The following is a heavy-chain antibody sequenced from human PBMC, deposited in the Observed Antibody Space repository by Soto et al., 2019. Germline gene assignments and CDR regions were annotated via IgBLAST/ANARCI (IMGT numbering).Heavy chain of an antibody. D-gene: IGHD6-19*01. V-gene: IGHV3-43*01. J-gene: IGHJ4*02. Sequence: EVQLVESGGVVVQPGGSLRLSCAASGFTFDDYTMHWVRQAPGKGLEWVSLISWDGGSTYYADSVKGRFTISRDNSKNSLYLQMNSLRTEDTALYYCAKDEAVAGTNYYFDYWGQGTLVTVSS. CDR1: GFTFDDYT. CDR3: AKDEAVAGTNYYFDY. CDR2: ISWDGGST.